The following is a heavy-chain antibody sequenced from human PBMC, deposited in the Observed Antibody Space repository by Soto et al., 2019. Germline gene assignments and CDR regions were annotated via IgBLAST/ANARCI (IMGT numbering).Heavy chain of an antibody. Sequence: GSVKVSCKASGYTFTAHSIHWVRQAPGQKFEWLGWITAGAGYTDYSQNFQGRVTITRDTSATTAYMHLSNLKSEDTAIYYCARENFPQSGSYYDSWGQGTLVTVSS. CDR2: ITAGAGYT. J-gene: IGHJ4*02. CDR1: GYTFTAHS. CDR3: ARENFPQSGSYYDS. D-gene: IGHD1-26*01. V-gene: IGHV1-3*01.